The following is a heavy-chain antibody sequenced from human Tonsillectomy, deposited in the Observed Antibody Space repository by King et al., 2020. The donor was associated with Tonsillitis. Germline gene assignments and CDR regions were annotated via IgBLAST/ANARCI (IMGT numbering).Heavy chain of an antibody. J-gene: IGHJ6*02. Sequence: QLQESGPGLVKPSETLSLTCTVSGGSISSSSYYWGWIRQPPGKGLEWIGSIYYSGSTYYNPSLKSGVTISVDTSKNQFSLKLSSFTAADTAVYYCALFYDFWSGYYEAYYYYGMDVWGQGTTVTVSS. V-gene: IGHV4-39*01. CDR3: ALFYDFWSGYYEAYYYYGMDV. CDR2: IYYSGST. CDR1: GGSISSSSYY. D-gene: IGHD3-3*01.